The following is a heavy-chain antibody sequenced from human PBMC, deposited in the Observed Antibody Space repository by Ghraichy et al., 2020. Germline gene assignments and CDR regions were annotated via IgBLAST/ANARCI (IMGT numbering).Heavy chain of an antibody. V-gene: IGHV4-34*01. J-gene: IGHJ6*02. D-gene: IGHD6-13*01. CDR1: GGSFSGYY. Sequence: SETLSLTCAVYGGSFSGYYWSWIRQPPGKGLEWIGEINHSGSTNYNPSLKSRVTISVDTSKNQFSPKLSSVTAADTAVYYCARVEQQLVFVPGQRNYGMDVWGQGTTVTVSS. CDR2: INHSGST. CDR3: ARVEQQLVFVPGQRNYGMDV.